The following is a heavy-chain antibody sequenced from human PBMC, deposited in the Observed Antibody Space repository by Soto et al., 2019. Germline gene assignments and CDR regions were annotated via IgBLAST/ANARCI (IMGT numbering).Heavy chain of an antibody. J-gene: IGHJ4*02. CDR3: AAGRWMVRY. CDR2: VKQDGSEK. V-gene: IGHV3-7*05. D-gene: IGHD5-18*01. Sequence: EVQLVESGGGLVQPGGSLRVSCETSGFSFSDYWMSWVRQSPGKGMEWVANVKQDGSEKNYVDSVKGRFSISGDNARKSVYLQMNSLRGEYTAVYHCAAGRWMVRYWGQGTLVTVSS. CDR1: GFSFSDYW.